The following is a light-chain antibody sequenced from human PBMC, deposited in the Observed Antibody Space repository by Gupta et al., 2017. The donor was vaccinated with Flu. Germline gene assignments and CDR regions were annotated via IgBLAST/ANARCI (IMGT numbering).Light chain of an antibody. CDR1: QSLLHSNGCNY. J-gene: IGKJ2*03. CDR3: MQALQTPRS. V-gene: IGKV2-28*01. CDR2: LGS. Sequence: DIVMTQSPLSLPVTPGEPGSISCRSSQSLLHSNGCNYLDWYLQKPGQSPQLLIYLGSNRASGVPDRFSGSGSGTDFTLKISRVEAEDVGVYYCMQALQTPRSFGQGTKLEIK.